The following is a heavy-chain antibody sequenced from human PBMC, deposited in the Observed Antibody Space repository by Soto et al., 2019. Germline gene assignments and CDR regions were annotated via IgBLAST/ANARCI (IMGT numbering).Heavy chain of an antibody. CDR2: ISSSGSTI. J-gene: IGHJ4*02. V-gene: IGHV3-48*03. CDR3: ARSVGGFLYYFAY. D-gene: IGHD5-12*01. Sequence: EVQLVESGGGLVQPGGSLRLSCAASGFTFSSYEMNWVRQAPGKGLEWVSYISSSGSTIYYADSVKGRFTISRDTANNSLYLQMNSLRAEDPAVYYCARSVGGFLYYFAYWGQGTLVTVSS. CDR1: GFTFSSYE.